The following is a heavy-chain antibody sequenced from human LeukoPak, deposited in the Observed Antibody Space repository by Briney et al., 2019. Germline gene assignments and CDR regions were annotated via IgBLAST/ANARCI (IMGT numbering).Heavy chain of an antibody. V-gene: IGHV1-69*11. CDR2: IIPFLGTT. J-gene: IGHJ4*02. Sequence: SVKVSCKASGGVFTTYAVSWVRQAPGQWLEWMGSIIPFLGTTNYAQKFQGRVTITADEPTRTAYMELTYVRSDDTAVYYCTIIPNVILFPHYFQYWGQGTLVTVSS. D-gene: IGHD2-21*01. CDR1: GGVFTTYA. CDR3: TIIPNVILFPHYFQY.